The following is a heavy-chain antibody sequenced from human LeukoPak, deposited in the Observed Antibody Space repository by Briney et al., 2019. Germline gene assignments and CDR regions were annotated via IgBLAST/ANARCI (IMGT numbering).Heavy chain of an antibody. J-gene: IGHJ4*02. Sequence: PGESLKISCKGSEYRFSNYWIGWVRQLPGRGLEWMGIIYPSNSETTYSPSFQGQVTISADKSISTAYLQWSSLKASDSATYYCARLLGDGAFYFDYWGQGTLVTVSS. CDR1: EYRFSNYW. CDR2: IYPSNSET. CDR3: ARLLGDGAFYFDY. D-gene: IGHD3-10*01. V-gene: IGHV5-51*01.